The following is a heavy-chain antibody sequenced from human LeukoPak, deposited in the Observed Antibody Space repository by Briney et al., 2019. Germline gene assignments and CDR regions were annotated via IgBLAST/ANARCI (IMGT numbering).Heavy chain of an antibody. CDR3: ARVFVPYYDILTGYYAPKPLDY. D-gene: IGHD3-9*01. V-gene: IGHV3-21*01. CDR1: GFTFSSYS. Sequence: PGGSLRLSCAASGFTFSSYSMNWVRQAPGKGLEWVSSISSSSSYIYYADSVKGRFTISRDNAKNSLNLQMNSLRAEDTAVYYCARVFVPYYDILTGYYAPKPLDYWGQGTLVTVSS. CDR2: ISSSSSYI. J-gene: IGHJ4*02.